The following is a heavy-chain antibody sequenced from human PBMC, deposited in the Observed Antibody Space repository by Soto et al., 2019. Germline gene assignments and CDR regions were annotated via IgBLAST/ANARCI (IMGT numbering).Heavy chain of an antibody. CDR3: AREYSSSAKYLYFDV. Sequence: QVQLVQSGAEVKKPGSSVKVSCKVSGGTFSSYAIGWVRQAPGQGLEWMGGIIPITGTVNYAQKLQGRVTNTADESTTTVSMELSSLGSEDTSVYYCAREYSSSAKYLYFDVWVRGTLFTFSS. V-gene: IGHV1-69*01. CDR1: GGTFSSYA. J-gene: IGHJ2*01. CDR2: IIPITGTV. D-gene: IGHD6-6*01.